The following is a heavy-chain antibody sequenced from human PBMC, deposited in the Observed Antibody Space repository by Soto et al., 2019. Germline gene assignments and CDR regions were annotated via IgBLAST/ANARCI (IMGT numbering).Heavy chain of an antibody. CDR2: VSDNGGSNT. V-gene: IGHV3-23*01. CDR1: GFMFNNSA. Sequence: LRLSCKASGFMFNNSAMTWVRQAPGQGLQWVASVSDNGGSNTFYADSVKGRFTISRDNSKNTLLLQMNSLGAEDTAVYYCAKDSNKYSSSLRGRYFDHWGQGIGVTVSS. J-gene: IGHJ4*02. CDR3: AKDSNKYSSSLRGRYFDH. D-gene: IGHD4-4*01.